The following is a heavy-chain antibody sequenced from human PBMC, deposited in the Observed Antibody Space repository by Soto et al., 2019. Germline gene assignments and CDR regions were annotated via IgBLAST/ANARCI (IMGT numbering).Heavy chain of an antibody. J-gene: IGHJ4*02. CDR2: IYWNDDK. V-gene: IGHV2-5*01. CDR1: GFSRSTSGVG. D-gene: IGHD2-15*01. Sequence: QITLKESGPTLVKPTQTLTLTCTFSGFSRSTSGVGVGWIRQPPGKALEWLALIYWNDDKRYSPSLKSRLTITTDTSKNQVVLTMTNMDPVDTATYYCAHCPVVTPPYYFDYWGQGTLVTVSS. CDR3: AHCPVVTPPYYFDY.